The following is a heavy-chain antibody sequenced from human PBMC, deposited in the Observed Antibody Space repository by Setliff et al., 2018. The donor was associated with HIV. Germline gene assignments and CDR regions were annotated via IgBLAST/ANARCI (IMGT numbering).Heavy chain of an antibody. J-gene: IGHJ1*01. CDR1: GFTFDDYA. D-gene: IGHD6-19*01. V-gene: IGHV3-9*01. Sequence: SLRLSCAASGFTFDDYAMHWVRQAPGKGLEWVSGISWNSGSIGYADSVKGRFTISRDNAKNSLYLQMNSLRAEDTALYYCAKDASPIAVAGTRYFQHWGQGTLVTVSS. CDR2: ISWNSGSI. CDR3: AKDASPIAVAGTRYFQH.